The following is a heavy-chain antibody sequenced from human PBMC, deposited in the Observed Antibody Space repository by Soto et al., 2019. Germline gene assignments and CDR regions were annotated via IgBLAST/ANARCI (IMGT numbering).Heavy chain of an antibody. V-gene: IGHV3-21*01. Sequence: EVQLVESGGGLVKPGGSLSLSCAASGFTFSSYSMNWVRQAPGKGLEWVSSISSSSSYIYYADSVKGRFTISRDNAKNSLSLQMNSLRAEDTAVYYCARDGQEDIVVVPAATGLDVWGQGTTVTVSS. D-gene: IGHD2-2*01. J-gene: IGHJ6*02. CDR1: GFTFSSYS. CDR3: ARDGQEDIVVVPAATGLDV. CDR2: ISSSSSYI.